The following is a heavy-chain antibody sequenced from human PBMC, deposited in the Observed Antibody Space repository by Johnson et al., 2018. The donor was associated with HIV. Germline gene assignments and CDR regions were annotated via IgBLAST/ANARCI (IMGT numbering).Heavy chain of an antibody. CDR3: ASISLGAFDI. Sequence: EKLVESGGGLVQPGGSLRLSCAASGFTFSSNGGSTYYANSVKDMQTRRFTISRDNSKNTLYLQMGSLRAEDMAVYFCASISLGAFDIWGQGTLVTVSS. V-gene: IGHV3-64*01. CDR1: GFTFSSN. CDR2: YANSVK. J-gene: IGHJ3*02.